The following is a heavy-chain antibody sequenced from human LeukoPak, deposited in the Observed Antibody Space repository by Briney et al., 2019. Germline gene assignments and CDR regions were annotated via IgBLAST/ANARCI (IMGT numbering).Heavy chain of an antibody. D-gene: IGHD2-15*01. CDR2: IHYSGST. V-gene: IGHV4-4*02. CDR3: ASVPYCTGGTCYSAPLFFDY. J-gene: IGHJ4*02. CDR1: GGSISSCNW. Sequence: SETLSLTCAVSGGSISSCNWWSWVRQPPGKGLEWIGSIHYSGSTYYIPSLKNRVTISVDTSKNQFSLTLNSVTAADTAVYYCASVPYCTGGTCYSAPLFFDYWGQGALVAVSS.